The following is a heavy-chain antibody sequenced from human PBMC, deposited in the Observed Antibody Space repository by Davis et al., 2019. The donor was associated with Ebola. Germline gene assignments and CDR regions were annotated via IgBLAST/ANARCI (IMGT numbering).Heavy chain of an antibody. J-gene: IGHJ5*02. CDR2: IYYSGST. V-gene: IGHV4-59*01. D-gene: IGHD2-15*01. CDR3: AGGPLVGGFPEWFDP. Sequence: PSETLSLTCTVSGGSISSYYWSWIRQPPGKGLEWIGYIYYSGSTNYNPSLKSRVTISVDTSKNQFSLKLSSVTAADTAVYYCAGGPLVGGFPEWFDPWGQGTLVTVSS. CDR1: GGSISSYY.